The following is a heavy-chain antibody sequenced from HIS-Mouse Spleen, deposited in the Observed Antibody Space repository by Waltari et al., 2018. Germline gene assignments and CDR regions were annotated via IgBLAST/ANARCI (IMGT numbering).Heavy chain of an antibody. Sequence: QLQLQESGPGLVKPSETLSLTCTVPGGSFSSSSYYCGWIRQPPGKGLEWIGSIYYSGSTYYNPSLKSRVTISVDTSKNQFSLKLSSVTAADTAVYYCAREIPYSSSWYDWYFDLWGRGTLVTVSS. J-gene: IGHJ2*01. D-gene: IGHD6-13*01. V-gene: IGHV4-39*07. CDR2: IYYSGST. CDR1: GGSFSSSSYY. CDR3: AREIPYSSSWYDWYFDL.